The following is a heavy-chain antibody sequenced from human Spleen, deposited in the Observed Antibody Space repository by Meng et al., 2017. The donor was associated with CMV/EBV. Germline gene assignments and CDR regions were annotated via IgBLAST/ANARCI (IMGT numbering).Heavy chain of an antibody. D-gene: IGHD1-26*01. CDR2: IFPRDSDT. J-gene: IGHJ4*02. V-gene: IGHV5-51*01. Sequence: KVSCKGSGYSFPNYWIGWVRQMPGKGLEWVGNIFPRDSDTRYSPSFQGQVTMSADKSINTAYLQWNSLRPSDTAMYYCARRGSGNYPFDYWGQGTLVTVSS. CDR1: GYSFPNYW. CDR3: ARRGSGNYPFDY.